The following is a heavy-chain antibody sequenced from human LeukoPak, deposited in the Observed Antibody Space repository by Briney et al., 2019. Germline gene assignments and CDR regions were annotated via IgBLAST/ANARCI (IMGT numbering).Heavy chain of an antibody. J-gene: IGHJ3*02. CDR1: GYTFTGYY. CDR3: ARDRLSERSFDI. V-gene: IGHV1-2*02. CDR2: INPNSGGT. D-gene: IGHD6-19*01. Sequence: ASVKVSCKASGYTFTGYYMHWVRQATGQGLEKMGWINPNSGGTNYAQKFQGRVTMTRDTSISTAYMELSRLRSDDTAVYYCARDRLSERSFDIWGQGTMVTVSS.